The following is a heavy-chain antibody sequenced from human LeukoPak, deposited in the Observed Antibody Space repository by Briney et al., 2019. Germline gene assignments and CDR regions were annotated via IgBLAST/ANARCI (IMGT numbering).Heavy chain of an antibody. Sequence: PSETLSLTCTVSGGSISSSSYYWGWIRQPPGKGLEWIGSIYYSGSTYYNPSLKSRVTISVDTSKNQFSLKLSSVTAADTAVYYCARHSHFNYYYDSSGYGREWFDPWGQGTLVTVSS. D-gene: IGHD3-22*01. CDR2: IYYSGST. CDR3: ARHSHFNYYYDSSGYGREWFDP. J-gene: IGHJ5*02. V-gene: IGHV4-39*01. CDR1: GGSISSSSYY.